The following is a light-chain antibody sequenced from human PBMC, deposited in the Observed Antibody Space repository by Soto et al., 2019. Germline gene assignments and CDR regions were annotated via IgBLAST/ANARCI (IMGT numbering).Light chain of an antibody. Sequence: IHWTQSPPSLSASVGDRVTSACRASQGISSYLAWYQQKPGKAPKLLIYAASTLQSGVPSRFSGSGSGTHFTLTISSLQPEDFATYYCQQTYNTPITFAQGTRLEIK. CDR2: AAS. J-gene: IGKJ5*01. V-gene: IGKV1-39*01. CDR1: QGISSY. CDR3: QQTYNTPIT.